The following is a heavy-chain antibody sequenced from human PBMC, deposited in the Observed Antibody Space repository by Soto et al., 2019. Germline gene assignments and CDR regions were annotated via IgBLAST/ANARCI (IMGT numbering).Heavy chain of an antibody. Sequence: GGSLRLSCVVSGFMFSDHAMNWVRQAPGKGPEWISRIDESGGTTSYADSVKGRFTISRDNTRDPLYLHMSNLRAEDTAIYYCARDRSLNFAVPPYGMDVWGPGTTVTVSS. J-gene: IGHJ6*02. CDR3: ARDRSLNFAVPPYGMDV. V-gene: IGHV3-48*03. CDR2: IDESGGTT. CDR1: GFMFSDHA. D-gene: IGHD3-3*01.